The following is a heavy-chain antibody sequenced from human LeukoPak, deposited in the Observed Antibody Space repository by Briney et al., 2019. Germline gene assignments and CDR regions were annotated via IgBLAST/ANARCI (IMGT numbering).Heavy chain of an antibody. V-gene: IGHV3-23*01. Sequence: GGSLRLSCAVSGFTFRDAAMTRVRQAPGKGLEWVSLISSSGNNAYYADSVKGRFTISRDNSKNTLSLQMNSLRVEDTAIYYCAKDIQLSTWGLGTMVTVSS. D-gene: IGHD5-24*01. CDR2: ISSSGNNA. CDR3: AKDIQLST. J-gene: IGHJ3*01. CDR1: GFTFRDAA.